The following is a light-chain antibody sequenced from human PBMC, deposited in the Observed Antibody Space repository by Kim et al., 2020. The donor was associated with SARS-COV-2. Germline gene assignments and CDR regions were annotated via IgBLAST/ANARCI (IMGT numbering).Light chain of an antibody. CDR3: QQLSSFPWT. V-gene: IGKV1-9*01. Sequence: SASVGDGVSITCRASQGISNSLAWCQQNPGRAPKLLIYEASTLQGGVPSRFSGSGSGTEFTLTISSLQPEDFATYYCQQLSSFPWTFGQGTKVDIK. J-gene: IGKJ1*01. CDR2: EAS. CDR1: QGISNS.